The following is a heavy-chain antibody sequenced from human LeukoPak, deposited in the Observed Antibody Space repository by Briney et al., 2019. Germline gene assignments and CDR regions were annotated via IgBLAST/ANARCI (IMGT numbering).Heavy chain of an antibody. Sequence: GGSLRLSCAASGFPFSAYYMTWVRQAPGKGLEWVSSIGFSSIGYSSDHLKYADSVKGRFTISRDNAKNSLFLQMDSLRAEDTAVYFCAREDFFTPHSWGQGTLVTVSS. CDR2: IGFSSIGYSSDHL. V-gene: IGHV3-11*05. D-gene: IGHD3/OR15-3a*01. CDR3: AREDFFTPHS. CDR1: GFPFSAYY. J-gene: IGHJ4*02.